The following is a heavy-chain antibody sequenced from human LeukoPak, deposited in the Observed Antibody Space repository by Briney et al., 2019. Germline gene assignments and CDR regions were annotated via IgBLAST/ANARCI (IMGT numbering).Heavy chain of an antibody. V-gene: IGHV3-64*01. CDR2: ITTNGGST. Sequence: GGSLRLSCAASGFTFSSYVMYWVRQAPGKGLEFVSAITTNGGSTYYASSLKGRFTISRDNSKNTLYRQMGSLIADDMAVYFCSRFVRRWEIRNCLDIWGQGTMVTVSS. D-gene: IGHD1-26*01. J-gene: IGHJ3*02. CDR1: GFTFSSYV. CDR3: SRFVRRWEIRNCLDI.